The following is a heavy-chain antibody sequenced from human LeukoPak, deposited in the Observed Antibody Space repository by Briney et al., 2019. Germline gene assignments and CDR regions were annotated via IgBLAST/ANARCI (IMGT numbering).Heavy chain of an antibody. D-gene: IGHD6-13*01. CDR2: IKQDGSEK. CDR1: GFTFSSYW. V-gene: IGHV3-7*01. Sequence: GGSLRLSCAASGFTFSSYWMSWVRQAPGKGLEWVANIKQDGSEKYYVDSVKGRFTISRDNAKNSLYLQMNSLRAEDTAVYYCARVRKGGIAAAGLLFDYWGQGTLVTVSS. CDR3: ARVRKGGIAAAGLLFDY. J-gene: IGHJ4*02.